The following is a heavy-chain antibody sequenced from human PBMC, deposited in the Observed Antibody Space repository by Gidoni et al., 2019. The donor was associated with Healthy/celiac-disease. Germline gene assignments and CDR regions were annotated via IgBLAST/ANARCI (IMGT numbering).Heavy chain of an antibody. V-gene: IGHV1-46*01. J-gene: IGHJ3*02. Sequence: QVQLVQSGAEVKKPGASVKVSCKASGYTFTSYYMHWVRQAPGQGLEWMGIINPSGGSTSYAQKFQGRVTMTRDTSTSTVYMELSSLRSEDTAVYYCAREYRELAGIGVAFDIWGQGTMVTVSS. CDR2: INPSGGST. CDR1: GYTFTSYY. D-gene: IGHD1-26*01. CDR3: AREYRELAGIGVAFDI.